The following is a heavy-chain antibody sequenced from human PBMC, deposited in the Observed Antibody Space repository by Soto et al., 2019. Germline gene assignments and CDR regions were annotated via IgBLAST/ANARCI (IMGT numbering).Heavy chain of an antibody. CDR3: ANSRGGTFLGYHGMDI. CDR1: GGTFSSRA. D-gene: IGHD3-16*01. CDR2: IIPVVGRV. V-gene: IGHV1-69*19. Sequence: QVQLVQSGPEVKKTGTSVKVSCKASGGTFSSRAISWVRQAPGQGLEWMGGIIPVVGRVNYAEKFQDRVTITADESTVTVYMELSSVRSEHKALYYCANSRGGTFLGYHGMDIWGQGTTVSVSS. J-gene: IGHJ6*02.